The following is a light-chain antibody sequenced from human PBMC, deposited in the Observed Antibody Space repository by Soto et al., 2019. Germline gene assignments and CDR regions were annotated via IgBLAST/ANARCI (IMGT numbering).Light chain of an antibody. CDR2: AAS. V-gene: IGKV1-27*01. CDR1: QGISNY. Sequence: DIQMTQSPSSLSASVGDRVTITCRASQGISNYLAWYQQKPGKVPKLLIYAASTLPSGVPSRFSGSGSGTDFTLTISSLQLEDVATSYCQKYNSAPHTTGHGTKLEIK. CDR3: QKYNSAPHT. J-gene: IGKJ2*01.